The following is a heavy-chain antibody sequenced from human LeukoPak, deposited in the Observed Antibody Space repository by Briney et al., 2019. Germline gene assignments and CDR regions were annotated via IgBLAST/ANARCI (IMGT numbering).Heavy chain of an antibody. J-gene: IGHJ4*02. V-gene: IGHV4-4*07. CDR2: IYTSGST. D-gene: IGHD6-13*01. CDR1: GFTFSDFY. Sequence: GSLRLSCAASGFTFSDFYMSWVRQAPGKGLEWIGRIYTSGSTNYNPSLKSRVTMSVDTSKNQFSLKLSSVTAADTAVYYCARDSSSWAIDYWGQGTLVTVSS. CDR3: ARDSSSWAIDY.